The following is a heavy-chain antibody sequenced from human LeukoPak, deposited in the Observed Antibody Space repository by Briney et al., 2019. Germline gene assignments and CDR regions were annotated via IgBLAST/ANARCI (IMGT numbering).Heavy chain of an antibody. J-gene: IGHJ5*02. V-gene: IGHV4-30-4*08. D-gene: IGHD3-3*01. CDR2: IYYSGST. Sequence: PSQTLSLTCTVSGGSISSGDYYWSWIRQPPGKGLEWIGYIYYSGSTYYNPSLKSRVTISVDTSKNQFSLKLSSVTAADTAVYYCARDRKIFGVVTPYNWFDPWGQGTLVTVSS. CDR3: ARDRKIFGVVTPYNWFDP. CDR1: GGSISSGDYY.